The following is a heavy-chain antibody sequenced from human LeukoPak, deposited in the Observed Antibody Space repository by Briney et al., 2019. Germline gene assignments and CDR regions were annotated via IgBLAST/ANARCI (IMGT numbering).Heavy chain of an antibody. CDR3: ARDVGITVADSFDP. CDR1: GYTSTNYG. CDR2: LHIYRGNT. J-gene: IGHJ5*02. D-gene: IGHD6-13*01. V-gene: IGHV1-18*01. Sequence: ASVKVSCKASGYTSTNYGISWVRQAPGQGLEWMGWLHIYRGNTNYAQKFQGRVTMTTDTSTSTAYMEVRGLRSDDTAMYYCARDVGITVADSFDPWGQGTLVTVSS.